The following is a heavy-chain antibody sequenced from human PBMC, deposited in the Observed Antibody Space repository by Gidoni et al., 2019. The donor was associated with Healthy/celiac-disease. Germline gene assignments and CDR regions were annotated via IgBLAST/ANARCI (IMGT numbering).Heavy chain of an antibody. V-gene: IGHV3-53*02. CDR3: ARDAVREPAGYSSGWYLSLYFDL. CDR2: LYRGGST. Sequence: EVQPVETGAGVVQPGGSLRPSCAPYGSTVSSNDTSGGSQAPGKGPEGVAVLYRGGSTYYADSVKGRFTISRDNSKNTLYLQMNSLRAEATAVYFCARDAVREPAGYSSGWYLSLYFDLWGRGTLVPVFS. J-gene: IGHJ2*01. CDR1: GSTVSSND. D-gene: IGHD6-19*01.